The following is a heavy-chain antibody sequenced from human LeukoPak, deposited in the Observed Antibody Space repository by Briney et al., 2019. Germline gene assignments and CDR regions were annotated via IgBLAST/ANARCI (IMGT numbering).Heavy chain of an antibody. CDR3: AKWGSSSLSGY. V-gene: IGHV3-48*01. CDR2: ISSGSTAI. J-gene: IGHJ4*02. D-gene: IGHD3-16*01. CDR1: GFTLSNCW. Sequence: GGSLRLSCAASGFTLSNCWMTWFRQAPGKGLEWVSYISSGSTAIYYADSVKGRFTISRDNAKNSLYLQMNSLRAEDTAVYYCAKWGSSSLSGYWGQGTLVTVSS.